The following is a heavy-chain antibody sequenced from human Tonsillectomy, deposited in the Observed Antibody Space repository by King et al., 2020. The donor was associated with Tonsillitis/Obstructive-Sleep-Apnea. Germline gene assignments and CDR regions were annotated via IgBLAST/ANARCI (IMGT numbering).Heavy chain of an antibody. J-gene: IGHJ6*03. V-gene: IGHV3-30*18. CDR1: GFTFSSYC. CDR3: AKDGRDIVVDPDYYYYYYMDV. D-gene: IGHD2-2*01. Sequence: VQLVESGGGVVQPWTSLRLSCAASGFTFSSYCMYWVRQAPGKGLEWVAVISYDGSNKYYADSVKGRFTISRDNSKNTLYLQMNSLRAEDTAVYYCAKDGRDIVVDPDYYYYYYMDV. CDR2: ISYDGSNK.